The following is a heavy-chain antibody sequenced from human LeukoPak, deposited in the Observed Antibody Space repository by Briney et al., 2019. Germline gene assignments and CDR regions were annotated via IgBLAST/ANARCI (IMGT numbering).Heavy chain of an antibody. Sequence: GESLRLSCAASGFTVSSNYMSWVRQAPGKGLEWVSVIYSGGSTYYADSVKGRFTISRDNSKNTLYLQMNSLRAEDTAVYYCARRENYYDSSGYYSHYFDYWGQGTLVTVSS. D-gene: IGHD3-22*01. CDR1: GFTVSSNY. CDR3: ARRENYYDSSGYYSHYFDY. V-gene: IGHV3-66*01. CDR2: IYSGGST. J-gene: IGHJ4*02.